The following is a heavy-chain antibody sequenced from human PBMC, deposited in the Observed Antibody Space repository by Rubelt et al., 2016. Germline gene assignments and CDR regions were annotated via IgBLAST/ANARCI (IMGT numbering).Heavy chain of an antibody. CDR2: ISGRGDIT. CDR3: ARVDSGSGRGYFDL. D-gene: IGHD5-12*01. J-gene: IGHJ2*01. Sequence: GKGLQWVSVISGRGDITNYADSVKGRFPISRDNSKNTLYLQMNSLRVDDTAVDYCARVDSGSGRGYFDLWGRGTLVTVSS. V-gene: IGHV3-23*01.